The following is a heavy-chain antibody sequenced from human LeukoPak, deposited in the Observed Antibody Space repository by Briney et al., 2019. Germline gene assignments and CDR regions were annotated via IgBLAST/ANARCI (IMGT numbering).Heavy chain of an antibody. D-gene: IGHD3-22*01. CDR1: GDSISSGDYY. CDR2: ISSSGST. V-gene: IGHV4-61*02. Sequence: RPSETLSLTCTVSGDSISSGDYYWSWIRQPAGKGLEWIGRISSSGSTYYNPSLKSRVTISVDTSKNQFSLKLSSVTAADTAVYYCARQVLGDYDISGAPGYYYMDVWGKGTTVTVSS. CDR3: ARQVLGDYDISGAPGYYYMDV. J-gene: IGHJ6*03.